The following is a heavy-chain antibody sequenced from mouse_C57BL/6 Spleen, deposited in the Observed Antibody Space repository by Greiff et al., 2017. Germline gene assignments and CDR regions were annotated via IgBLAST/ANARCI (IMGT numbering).Heavy chain of an antibody. D-gene: IGHD2-4*01. J-gene: IGHJ2*01. V-gene: IGHV1-9*01. CDR2: ILPGSGST. Sequence: VKLQQSGAGLMKPGASVKLSCKATGYTFTGYWIEWVKQRPGHGLEWIGEILPGSGSTNYNEKFKGKATFTADTSSNTAYMQLSSLTTEDSAIYYCARGTIYYDYDGKLFFGDWGQGTTLTVAS. CDR3: ARGTIYYDYDGKLFFGD. CDR1: GYTFTGYW.